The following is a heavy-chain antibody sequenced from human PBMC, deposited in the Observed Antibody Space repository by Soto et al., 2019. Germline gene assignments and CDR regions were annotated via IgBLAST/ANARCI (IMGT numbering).Heavy chain of an antibody. CDR2: IWHDGNNK. CDR1: GFTFSNYG. D-gene: IGHD1-26*01. J-gene: IGHJ6*02. V-gene: IGHV3-33*01. Sequence: PGGSLRLSCAASGFTFSNYGMHWVRQAPGKGLEWVAIIWHDGNNKYYADSVRGRFIISRDNSKNRLYLQMNSLRAEDTAVYYCASDLVGASDSYGLDVWGQGTAGIVS. CDR3: ASDLVGASDSYGLDV.